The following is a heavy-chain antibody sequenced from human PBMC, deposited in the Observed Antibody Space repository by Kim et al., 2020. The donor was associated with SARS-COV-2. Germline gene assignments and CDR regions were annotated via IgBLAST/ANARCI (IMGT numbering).Heavy chain of an antibody. Sequence: GGSLRLSCAVSGFPFDNYGMHWVRQAPGKGLQWVAVIPYDGSKQYYAESVKGRFTISRDNAKNMLYLQMNNLRGEDTAVYYCVKGHYSSTSGALDYWGQGALVIVSS. J-gene: IGHJ4*02. CDR1: GFPFDNYG. D-gene: IGHD6-6*01. CDR3: VKGHYSSTSGALDY. CDR2: IPYDGSKQ. V-gene: IGHV3-30*18.